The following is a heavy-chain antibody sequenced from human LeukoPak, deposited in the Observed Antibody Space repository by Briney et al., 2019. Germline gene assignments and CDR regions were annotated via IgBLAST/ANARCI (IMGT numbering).Heavy chain of an antibody. Sequence: GGSLRLSCAASGFTFSIYSMGWVRQAPGKGLEWVAVISYDGSNKYYADSVKGRFTISRDNSKNTLYLQMDSLRGEDTAVYYCARDLFEFRVDDTFDIWGQGTMVTVSA. CDR1: GFTFSIYS. D-gene: IGHD3-3*01. V-gene: IGHV3-30*03. CDR3: ARDLFEFRVDDTFDI. CDR2: ISYDGSNK. J-gene: IGHJ3*02.